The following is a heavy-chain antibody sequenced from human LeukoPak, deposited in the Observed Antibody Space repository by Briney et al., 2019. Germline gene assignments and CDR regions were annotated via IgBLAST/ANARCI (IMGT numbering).Heavy chain of an antibody. CDR1: GFTFSSYA. J-gene: IGHJ4*02. CDR2: ISGSGGST. Sequence: PGGSLRLSCAASGFTFSSYAMSWVRQAPGKGLEWVSAISGSGGSTYYADSVKGRFTISRDNSKNTLYLQMNGLRAEDTAVYYCAKSPHGSGSYYNVRASPHYYFDYWGQGTLVTVSS. D-gene: IGHD3-10*01. V-gene: IGHV3-23*01. CDR3: AKSPHGSGSYYNVRASPHYYFDY.